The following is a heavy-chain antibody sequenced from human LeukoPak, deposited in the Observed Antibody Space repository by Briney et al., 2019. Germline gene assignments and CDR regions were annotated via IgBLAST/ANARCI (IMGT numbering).Heavy chain of an antibody. CDR1: GYTFTSYD. D-gene: IGHD5-18*01. J-gene: IGHJ3*02. V-gene: IGHV1-8*03. CDR2: MNPNSGNT. Sequence: GASVKVSCKASGYTFTSYDINWVRQATGQGREWMGWMNPNSGNTGYAQKFQGRVTITRNTSISTAYMELSSLRSEDTAVYYCASRGYSYGYDAFDIWGQGTMVTVSS. CDR3: ASRGYSYGYDAFDI.